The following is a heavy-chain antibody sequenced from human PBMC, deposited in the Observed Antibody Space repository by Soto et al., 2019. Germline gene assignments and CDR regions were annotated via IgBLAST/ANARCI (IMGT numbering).Heavy chain of an antibody. CDR2: INPNSGGT. CDR3: ATEGTYYDILTGPNWFDP. CDR1: GYTFTGYY. Sequence: ASVKVSCKASGYTFTGYYMHWVRQAPGQGLEWMGWINPNSGGTNYAQKFQGWVTMTRDTSISTAYMELSRLRSDDTAVYYCATEGTYYDILTGPNWFDPWGQGTLVTVSS. V-gene: IGHV1-2*04. D-gene: IGHD3-9*01. J-gene: IGHJ5*02.